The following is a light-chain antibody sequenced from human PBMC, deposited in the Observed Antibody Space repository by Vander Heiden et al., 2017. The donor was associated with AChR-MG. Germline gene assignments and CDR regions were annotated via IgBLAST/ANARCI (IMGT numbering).Light chain of an antibody. V-gene: IGKV3-15*01. CDR1: QSVSSN. J-gene: IGKJ1*01. CDR2: GAS. Sequence: EIVMTQSPATLSVSPGERATLSCRASQSVSSNLAWYQQKPGQAPRLLIYGASTRATGIPARFSGSAFGTEFTLTISSLQSEDFAVYYCQQDKNSPPWTFGQRTKVEIK. CDR3: QQDKNSPPWT.